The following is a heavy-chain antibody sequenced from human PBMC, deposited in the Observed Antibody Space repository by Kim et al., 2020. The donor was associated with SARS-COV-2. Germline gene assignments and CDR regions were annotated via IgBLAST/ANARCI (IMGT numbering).Heavy chain of an antibody. J-gene: IGHJ3*02. Sequence: WYTDIAVSVKGRITINPDTSQNQFSLQLKSMTPEETAVYYCARGINSAFDIWGQGTVVTVSS. CDR3: ARGINSAFDI. CDR2: WYT. V-gene: IGHV6-1*01. D-gene: IGHD5-18*01.